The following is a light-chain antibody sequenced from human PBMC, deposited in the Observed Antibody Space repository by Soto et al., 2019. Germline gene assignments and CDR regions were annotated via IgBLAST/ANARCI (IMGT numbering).Light chain of an antibody. V-gene: IGKV1-39*01. CDR3: QQSDSTPWT. Sequence: DIQLTQSPSSLSASVGDRVTITCRASQSISKYLNWFQQKPGKAPALLIYTTSTLQGAVPSRFSGSGSGTDFTLTISSLQPEDFATYYCQQSDSTPWTFGQGTKVEIK. CDR2: TTS. CDR1: QSISKY. J-gene: IGKJ1*01.